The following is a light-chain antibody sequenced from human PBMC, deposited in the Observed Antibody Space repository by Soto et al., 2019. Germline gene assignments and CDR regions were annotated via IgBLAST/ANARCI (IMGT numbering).Light chain of an antibody. CDR3: QQHNHGSW. Sequence: EIVMTQSPATLPVSPGESATLSCRASQSIASNLAWYQQKPGQAPRLLIHSASARATGIPPRFSGSGSGTEFTLTIISLQSEDFSFYYCQQHNHGSWFGEGTNTETK. CDR1: QSIASN. CDR2: SAS. V-gene: IGKV3-15*01. J-gene: IGKJ4*02.